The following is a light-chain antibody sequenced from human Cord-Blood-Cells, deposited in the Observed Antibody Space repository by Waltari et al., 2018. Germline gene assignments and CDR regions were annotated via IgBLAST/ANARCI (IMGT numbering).Light chain of an antibody. CDR1: SGSIASNY. Sequence: NFMLTQPHSVSESPGKTVTISCTRSSGSIASNYVQWYQQRPGSAPTTVIYEDNQRPSGVPDRFSGSIDSSSNSASLTSSGRKTEDEADYYCQSYDSSNQVFGGGTKLTVL. CDR2: EDN. J-gene: IGLJ3*02. V-gene: IGLV6-57*03. CDR3: QSYDSSNQV.